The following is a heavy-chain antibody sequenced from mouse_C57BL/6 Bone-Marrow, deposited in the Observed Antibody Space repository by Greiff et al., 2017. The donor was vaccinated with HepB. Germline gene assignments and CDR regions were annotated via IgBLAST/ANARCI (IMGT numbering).Heavy chain of an antibody. D-gene: IGHD2-10*02. V-gene: IGHV5-17*02. CDR1: GFTFSSFG. J-gene: IGHJ4*01. CDR2: ISSGGSRT. CDR3: AKYGNYVCYGMDY. Sequence: DVHLVESGGGLVQPGGSRKLPCAASGFTFSSFGMHWVRQAPEKGLEWVAYISSGGSRTYYADTVKGRFTISRDTPKNTLFLQMTSLRSEDTAMYYCAKYGNYVCYGMDYWGQGTSVTVSS.